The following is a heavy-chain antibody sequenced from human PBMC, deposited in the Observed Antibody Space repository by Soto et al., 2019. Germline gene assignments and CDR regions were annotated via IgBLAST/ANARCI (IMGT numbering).Heavy chain of an antibody. D-gene: IGHD3-10*01. V-gene: IGHV4-61*01. Sequence: SETLSLTCSVSGGSVTSGTDYWAWIRQPPGKGLEWIGYIHDTATAKDNPSLSGRVTISADTSKNQVSLQLKSVTAADTAVYYCARDLFRRRFVDLWGRGTLVTVSS. CDR1: GGSVTSGTDY. CDR2: IHDTATA. J-gene: IGHJ2*01. CDR3: ARDLFRRRFVDL.